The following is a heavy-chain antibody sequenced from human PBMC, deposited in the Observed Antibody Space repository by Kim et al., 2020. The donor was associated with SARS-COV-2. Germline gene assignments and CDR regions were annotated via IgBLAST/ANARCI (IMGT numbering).Heavy chain of an antibody. J-gene: IGHJ6*02. V-gene: IGHV1-2*02. CDR2: INPNSGGT. Sequence: ASVKVSCKASGYTFTGYYMHWVRQAPGQGLEWMGWINPNSGGTNYAQKFQGRVTMTRDTSISTAYMELSRLRSDDTAVYYCARGQRGVGYCSSTSCYLHYYYGMDVWGQGTTVTVSS. D-gene: IGHD2-2*01. CDR3: ARGQRGVGYCSSTSCYLHYYYGMDV. CDR1: GYTFTGYY.